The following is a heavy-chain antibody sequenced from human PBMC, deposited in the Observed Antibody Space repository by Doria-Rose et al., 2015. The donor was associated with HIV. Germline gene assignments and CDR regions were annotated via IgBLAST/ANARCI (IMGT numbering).Heavy chain of an antibody. CDR2: IFSDDER. CDR3: ARIKSSRWYHKYNFDF. V-gene: IGHV2-26*01. D-gene: IGHD6-13*01. Sequence: QITLKESGPVLVKPTETLTPTCTVSGVSLSSPGMGVSRIRQPPGKALEWLANIFSDDERSFKTSLKSRLTISRGTSKSQVVLTMTDMDPVDTATYYCARIKSSRWYHKYNFDFWGQGTLVIVSA. CDR1: GVSLSSPGMG. J-gene: IGHJ4*02.